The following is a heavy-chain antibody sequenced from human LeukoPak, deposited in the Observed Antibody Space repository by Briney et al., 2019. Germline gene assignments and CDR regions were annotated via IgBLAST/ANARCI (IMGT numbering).Heavy chain of an antibody. D-gene: IGHD4-23*01. V-gene: IGHV3-30*03. CDR1: GFTFSSYG. CDR2: ISYDGSNK. Sequence: QSGGSLRLSCAASGFTFSSYGMHWVRQAPGKGLEWVAVISYDGSNKYYADSVKGRFTISRDNSKNTLYLQMNSLRAEDSAVYYCARFITVVTSGAFDIWGQGTMVTVSS. CDR3: ARFITVVTSGAFDI. J-gene: IGHJ3*02.